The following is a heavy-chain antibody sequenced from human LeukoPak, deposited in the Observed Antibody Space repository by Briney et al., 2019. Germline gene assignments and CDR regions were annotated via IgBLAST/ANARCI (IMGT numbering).Heavy chain of an antibody. D-gene: IGHD1-26*01. CDR2: LKPSGASA. V-gene: IGHV1-46*01. CDR3: AREEAGGLFDY. Sequence: ASVKVSCRASGYTLSSYYMHWVRQAPGQGLEWMEVLKPSGASASYAQKFQGRVSMTRDTSTSTVYMELSSLRSEDTAVYYCAREEAGGLFDYWGQGTLVTVSS. CDR1: GYTLSSYY. J-gene: IGHJ4*02.